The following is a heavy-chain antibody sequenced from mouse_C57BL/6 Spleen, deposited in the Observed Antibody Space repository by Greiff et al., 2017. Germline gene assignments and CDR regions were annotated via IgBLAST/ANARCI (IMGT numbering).Heavy chain of an antibody. Sequence: QVQLQQPGAELVKPGASVKLSCKASGYTFTSYWMPWVKQRPGQGLEWIGMIHPNSGSTNYNEKFKSKATLTVDKSSSTAYMQLSSLTSEDSAVXDCAREGGYYGSRAWFAYWGQGTLVTVSA. CDR2: IHPNSGST. J-gene: IGHJ3*01. CDR1: GYTFTSYW. D-gene: IGHD1-1*01. CDR3: AREGGYYGSRAWFAY. V-gene: IGHV1-64*01.